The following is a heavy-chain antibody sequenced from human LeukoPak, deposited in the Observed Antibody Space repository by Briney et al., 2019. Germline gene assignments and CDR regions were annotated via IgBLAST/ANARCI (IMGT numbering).Heavy chain of an antibody. D-gene: IGHD3-22*01. J-gene: IGHJ5*02. CDR1: GNTFTNNG. Sequence: ASVKVSCKASGNTFTNNGISWVRQAPGQGLERMGWISTYNGYTNYAQKFQGRVTMTRDTSISTAYMELSRLRSDDTAVYYCASGYYDSRGYYPIDPWGQGTLVTVSS. CDR3: ASGYYDSRGYYPIDP. CDR2: ISTYNGYT. V-gene: IGHV1-18*01.